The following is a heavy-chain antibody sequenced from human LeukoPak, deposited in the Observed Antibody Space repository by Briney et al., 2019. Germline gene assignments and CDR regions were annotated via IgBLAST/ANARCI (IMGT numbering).Heavy chain of an antibody. J-gene: IGHJ4*02. V-gene: IGHV4-4*02. CDR3: ASGGLVSRYLDH. Sequence: NTSETLSLTCAVSGGSISSSTWWTWVRLPPGKGLEWIGEIFHSGSKNLNPSLKSRLTMSVDESKHEFSLKLTSVTAADTAVYYCASGGLVSRYLDHWGQGALVTVSS. CDR2: IFHSGSK. D-gene: IGHD3-9*01. CDR1: GGSISSSTW.